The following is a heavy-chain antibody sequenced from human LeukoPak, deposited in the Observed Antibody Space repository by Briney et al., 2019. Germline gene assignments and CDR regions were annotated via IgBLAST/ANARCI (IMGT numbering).Heavy chain of an antibody. Sequence: SETLPLTCTVSGGSISPYYWSWIRQPPGRGLEWLGYIYYSGSGGTNHNPSLRGRVTISVDTSKNQFSLKLSSVTAADTAVYYCASRYSYGGSFDYWGQGTLVTVSS. CDR3: ASRYSYGGSFDY. J-gene: IGHJ4*02. CDR2: IYYSGSGGT. CDR1: GGSISPYY. D-gene: IGHD5-18*01. V-gene: IGHV4-59*01.